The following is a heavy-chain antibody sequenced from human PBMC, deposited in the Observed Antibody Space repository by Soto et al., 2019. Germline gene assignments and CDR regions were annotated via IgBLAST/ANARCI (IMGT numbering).Heavy chain of an antibody. CDR1: VVSISSSGYY. V-gene: IGHV4-39*01. J-gene: IGHJ4*02. D-gene: IGHD5-12*01. CDR2: IYYSGST. Sequence: PXETLSLTCTVSVVSISSSGYYWGWIRQPPGKGLEWIGSIYYSGSTYYNPSLKSRLTFSEDRSKNQLSLKLSSVTAADTAIYYCARHYSGYDLGGYWGQGTLVTVSS. CDR3: ARHYSGYDLGGY.